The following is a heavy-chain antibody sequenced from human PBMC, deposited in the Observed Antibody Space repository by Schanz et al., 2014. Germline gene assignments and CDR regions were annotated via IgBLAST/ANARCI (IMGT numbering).Heavy chain of an antibody. Sequence: EVQLVESGGGLVQPGGSLRLSCGGSGFTFSKYCMSWVRQAPGKGLEWVANIKQDGSEKYYVDAVKGRFTISRDNAKKSMYLQMNSLRAEDTAVYYCAKQIHYDILTGTRNWGQGALVTVSS. CDR2: IKQDGSEK. J-gene: IGHJ4*02. V-gene: IGHV3-7*05. CDR3: AKQIHYDILTGTRN. D-gene: IGHD3-9*01. CDR1: GFTFSKYC.